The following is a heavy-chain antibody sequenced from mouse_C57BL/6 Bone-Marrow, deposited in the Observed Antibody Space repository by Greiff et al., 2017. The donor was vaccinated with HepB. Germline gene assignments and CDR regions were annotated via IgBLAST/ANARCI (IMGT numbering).Heavy chain of an antibody. CDR3: ARYEGDNGGD. V-gene: IGHV1-69*01. D-gene: IGHD2-3*01. CDR1: GYTFTSYW. CDR2: IDPSDSYT. J-gene: IGHJ2*01. Sequence: VQLQQPGAELVMPGASVKLSCKASGYTFTSYWMHWVKQRPGQGLEWIGEIDPSDSYTNYNQKFKGKSTLTVDKSSSTAYMQLSSLTSEDSAVYDCARYEGDNGGDWGQGTTLTVSS.